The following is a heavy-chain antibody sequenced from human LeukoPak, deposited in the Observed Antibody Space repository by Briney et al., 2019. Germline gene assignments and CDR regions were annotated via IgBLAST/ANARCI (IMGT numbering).Heavy chain of an antibody. CDR3: ARHKAFNAIVGATFGESWFDP. J-gene: IGHJ5*02. V-gene: IGHV5-51*01. CDR2: IYPGDSDT. D-gene: IGHD1-26*01. Sequence: GESLKISCKGSGYSFTSYWIGWVRQMPGKGLEWMGIIYPGDSDTRYSPSFQGQVTISADKSISTAYLQWSSLRASDTAMYYCARHKAFNAIVGATFGESWFDPWGQGTLVTVSS. CDR1: GYSFTSYW.